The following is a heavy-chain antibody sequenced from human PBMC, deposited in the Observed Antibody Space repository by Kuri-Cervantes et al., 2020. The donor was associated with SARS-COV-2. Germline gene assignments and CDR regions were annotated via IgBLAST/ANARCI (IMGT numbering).Heavy chain of an antibody. CDR3: ARGPSAMATISYNWFDP. V-gene: IGHV1-18*04. Sequence: ASVKVSCKASGYTFTSYGISWVRQAPGQGLEWMGWISAYNGNTNYAQKLQGRVTMTTDTSTSTAYMELRSLRSEDTAVYYCARGPSAMATISYNWFDPWGQGTLVTVSS. CDR2: ISAYNGNT. J-gene: IGHJ5*02. CDR1: GYTFTSYG. D-gene: IGHD5-24*01.